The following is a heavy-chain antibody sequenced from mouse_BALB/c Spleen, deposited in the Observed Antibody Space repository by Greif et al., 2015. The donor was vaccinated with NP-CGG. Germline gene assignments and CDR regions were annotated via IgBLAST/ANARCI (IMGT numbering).Heavy chain of an antibody. D-gene: IGHD1-2*01. CDR3: ARGNYGYDLDC. CDR2: ISSGSSTI. V-gene: IGHV5-17*02. CDR1: GFTFSSFG. Sequence: EVQLVESGGGLVQPGGSRKLSCAASGFTFSSFGTHWVRQAPEKGLEWVAYISSGSSTIYYADTVKGRFTISRDNPENTLFLQMTSLRSEDTAMYYCARGNYGYDLDCWGQGTTLTVSS. J-gene: IGHJ2*01.